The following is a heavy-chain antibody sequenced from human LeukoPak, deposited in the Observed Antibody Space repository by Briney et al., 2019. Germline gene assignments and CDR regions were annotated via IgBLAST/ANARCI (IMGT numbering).Heavy chain of an antibody. D-gene: IGHD6-13*01. CDR1: GGSISSGGYY. V-gene: IGHV4-30-2*01. Sequence: SQTLSLTCTVSGGSISSGGYYWSWIRQPPGKGLEWIGYIYHSGSTYYNPSLKSRVTISVDRSKNQFSLKLSSVTAADTAVYFCARQGYFRDWYFDLWGRGTLVTVSS. CDR2: IYHSGST. J-gene: IGHJ2*01. CDR3: ARQGYFRDWYFDL.